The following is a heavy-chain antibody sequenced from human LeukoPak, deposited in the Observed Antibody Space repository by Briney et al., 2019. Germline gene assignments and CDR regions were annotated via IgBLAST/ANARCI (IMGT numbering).Heavy chain of an antibody. V-gene: IGHV3-7*04. J-gene: IGHJ5*02. Sequence: GGSLRLSCAASGFTFSSLWMSWVRQAPGKGLEWVANINEDGSVKNHVDSVKGRFTISRDNAKNSLYLQMNSLRAEDTAVYYCAGDKGYNLFDPWGQGTLVTVSS. CDR2: INEDGSVK. CDR3: AGDKGYNLFDP. CDR1: GFTFSSLW. D-gene: IGHD1-1*01.